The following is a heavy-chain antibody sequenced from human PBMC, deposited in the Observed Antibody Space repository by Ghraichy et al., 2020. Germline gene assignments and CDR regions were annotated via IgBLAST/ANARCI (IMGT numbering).Heavy chain of an antibody. CDR1: GGSISSSSHY. CDR2: IYYSGTT. J-gene: IGHJ4*02. Sequence: SETLSLTCTVSGGSISSSSHYWGWIRQPPGKGLEWIGSIYYSGTTYYSPSLKNRVTISVDTSKNQFSLRLSSVTASDTAIYYCARLQAAAGSDYWGQGTLVNVSS. CDR3: ARLQAAAGSDY. D-gene: IGHD6-13*01. V-gene: IGHV4-39*01.